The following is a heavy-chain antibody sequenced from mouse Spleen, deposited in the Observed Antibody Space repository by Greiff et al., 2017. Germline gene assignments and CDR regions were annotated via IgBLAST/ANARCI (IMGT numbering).Heavy chain of an antibody. CDR1: GYAFSSYW. D-gene: IGHD2-14*01. CDR3: ARSEVRYYAMDY. Sequence: VQLQQSGAELVKPGASVKISCKASGYAFSSYWMNWVKQRPGKGLEWIGQIYPGDGDTNYNGKFKGKATLTADKSSSTAYMQLSSLTSEDSAVYFCARSEVRYYAMDYWGQGTSVTVSS. J-gene: IGHJ4*01. CDR2: IYPGDGDT. V-gene: IGHV1-80*01.